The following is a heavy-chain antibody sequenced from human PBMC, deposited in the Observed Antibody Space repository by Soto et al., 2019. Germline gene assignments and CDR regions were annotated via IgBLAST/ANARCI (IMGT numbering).Heavy chain of an antibody. Sequence: SVKVSCKASGGTFSSYAISWVRQAPGQGLEWMGGIIPIFGTANYAQKFQGRVTITADESTSTAYMELSSLRSEDTAVYYCARAGCISTSCYSSNNWFDPWGQGTLVTVSS. J-gene: IGHJ5*02. CDR2: IIPIFGTA. D-gene: IGHD2-2*01. CDR3: ARAGCISTSCYSSNNWFDP. CDR1: GGTFSSYA. V-gene: IGHV1-69*13.